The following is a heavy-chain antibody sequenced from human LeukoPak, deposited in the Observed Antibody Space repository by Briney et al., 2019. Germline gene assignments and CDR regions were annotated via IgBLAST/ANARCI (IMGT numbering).Heavy chain of an antibody. D-gene: IGHD1-26*01. J-gene: IGHJ4*02. CDR1: GFTFSSYA. V-gene: IGHV3-30*01. Sequence: GGSLRLSCAASGFTFSSYAMHWVRQAPGKGLEWVAVISYDGSNKYYADSVKGRFTISRDNSKNTLYLQMNSLRAEDTAVYYCARDPDGIVGATYFDYWGQGTLVTVSP. CDR2: ISYDGSNK. CDR3: ARDPDGIVGATYFDY.